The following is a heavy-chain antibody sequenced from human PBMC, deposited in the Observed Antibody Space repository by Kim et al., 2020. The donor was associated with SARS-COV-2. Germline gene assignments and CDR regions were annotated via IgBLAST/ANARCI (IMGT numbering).Heavy chain of an antibody. V-gene: IGHV5-51*01. CDR3: ARQAFYYGLDL. CDR2: IFPGDSDT. Sequence: GESLKISCKISGYDFSNNWVAWVRQMSGKGLEWMGIIFPGDSDTRYGPSFRGHVTISADESTRTAYLQWSTLKASDTAMYYCARQAFYYGLDLWGQGTAVPVSS. J-gene: IGHJ6*02. D-gene: IGHD3-3*01. CDR1: GYDFSNNW.